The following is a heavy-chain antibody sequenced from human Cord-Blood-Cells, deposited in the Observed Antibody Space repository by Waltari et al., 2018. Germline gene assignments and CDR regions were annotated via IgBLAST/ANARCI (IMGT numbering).Heavy chain of an antibody. V-gene: IGHV1-24*01. CDR3: ATSRYCSSTSCYAFDI. CDR2: FDPEDGET. Sequence: QVQLVQSGAAVKKPGASVKVSCKVSGYTLTELSMPWVRQVPGKGLEWMGGFDPEDGETIYAQKFQGRVTMTEDTSTDTAYMELSSLRSEDTAVYYCATSRYCSSTSCYAFDIWGQGTMVTVSS. J-gene: IGHJ3*02. CDR1: GYTLTELS. D-gene: IGHD2-2*01.